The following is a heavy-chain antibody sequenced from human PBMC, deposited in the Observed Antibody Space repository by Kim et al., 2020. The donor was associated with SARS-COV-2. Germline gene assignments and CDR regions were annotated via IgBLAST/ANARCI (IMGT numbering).Heavy chain of an antibody. J-gene: IGHJ4*02. CDR2: ISSSSTYI. D-gene: IGHD3-22*01. V-gene: IGHV3-21*01. Sequence: GGSLRLSCAASGFTFSSYSMNWVRQAPGKGLEWVSSISSSSTYIYYADSVKGRFTISRDNAKNSLYLQMNSLRAEDTAVYYCARGGSLNYYDSSGYYSTLVPFDYWGQGTLVTVSS. CDR3: ARGGSLNYYDSSGYYSTLVPFDY. CDR1: GFTFSSYS.